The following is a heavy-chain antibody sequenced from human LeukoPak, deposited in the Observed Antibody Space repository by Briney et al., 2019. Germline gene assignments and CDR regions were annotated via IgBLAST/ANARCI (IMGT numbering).Heavy chain of an antibody. Sequence: GGSLRLSCAASGFTFSSYAMSWVRQAPGKGLEWVSAISGSGGSTYYADSVTGRFTISRDNSKNTLYLQMNSLRAEDTAVYYCAKGVVGATRRGGNAFDIWGQGTMVTVSS. CDR3: AKGVVGATRRGGNAFDI. D-gene: IGHD1-26*01. V-gene: IGHV3-23*01. CDR2: ISGSGGST. CDR1: GFTFSSYA. J-gene: IGHJ3*02.